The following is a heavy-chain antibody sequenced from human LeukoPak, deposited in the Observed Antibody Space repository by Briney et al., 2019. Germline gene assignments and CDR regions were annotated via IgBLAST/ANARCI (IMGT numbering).Heavy chain of an antibody. CDR3: ARVKNYDILTGYHPHDAFDI. J-gene: IGHJ3*02. V-gene: IGHV1-69*13. CDR1: GGTFSSYA. D-gene: IGHD3-9*01. Sequence: SVKVSCKASGGTFSSYAISWVRQAPGQGLEWMGGIIPIFGTANYAQKFQGRVTITADESTSTAYMELSSLRSEDTAVYYCARVKNYDILTGYHPHDAFDIWGQGTMVTVSS. CDR2: IIPIFGTA.